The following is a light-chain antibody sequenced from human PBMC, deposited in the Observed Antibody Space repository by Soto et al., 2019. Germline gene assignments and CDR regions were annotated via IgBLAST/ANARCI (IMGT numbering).Light chain of an antibody. V-gene: IGKV3-20*01. CDR1: QSVSRAY. CDR3: QQYDGSLI. Sequence: IVLTQSPGTLSLSPGERATLSCRASQSVSRAYLAWYQQKPGQAPRLLISDASRRATGIPDRFSGSGSGTYFTLTISRLEPEDFAVYYCQQYDGSLIFGGGSKVEIK. J-gene: IGKJ4*01. CDR2: DAS.